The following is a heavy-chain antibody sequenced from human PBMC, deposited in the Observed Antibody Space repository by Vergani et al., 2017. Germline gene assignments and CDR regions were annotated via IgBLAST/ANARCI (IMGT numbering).Heavy chain of an antibody. CDR1: GFTFSSYW. CDR3: ARDPRDIVVLPAATHYYYYGMDV. V-gene: IGHV3-7*01. J-gene: IGHJ6*02. CDR2: IKQDGSEK. Sequence: EVQLVESGGGLVQPGGSLRLSCAASGFTFSSYWMSWVRQAPGKGLEWVANIKQDGSEKYYVDSVKGRFTISRDNAKNSLYLQMNSLRAEDTAVYYCARDPRDIVVLPAATHYYYYGMDVWGQGTTVTVSS. D-gene: IGHD2-2*01.